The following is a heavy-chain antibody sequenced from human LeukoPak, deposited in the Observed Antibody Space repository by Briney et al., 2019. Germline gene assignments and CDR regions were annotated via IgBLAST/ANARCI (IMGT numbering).Heavy chain of an antibody. CDR1: GYTSTGYY. CDR2: INPNSGGT. Sequence: ASVKVSCKASGYTSTGYYMHWVRQAPGQGLEWMGWINPNSGGTNYARKFQGWVTMTRDTSISTAYMELSRLKSDDTAVYYCAREGPTGTLGYWGQGTLVTVSS. V-gene: IGHV1-2*04. J-gene: IGHJ4*02. CDR3: AREGPTGTLGY. D-gene: IGHD1-1*01.